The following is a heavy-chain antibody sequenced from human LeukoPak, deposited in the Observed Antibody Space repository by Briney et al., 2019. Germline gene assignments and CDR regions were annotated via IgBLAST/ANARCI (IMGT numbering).Heavy chain of an antibody. CDR3: ARMEQDNGDYYFDF. CDR1: GGSISYYY. Sequence: KPSETLSLTCTVSGGSISYYYWSWIRQPPRKGLEWIGYIYYSGTTKYSPSLKSRITISLDTSKNQFSLRLSSVTPTDTAVYYCARMEQDNGDYYFDFWGQGTLVTVSS. J-gene: IGHJ4*02. D-gene: IGHD4-17*01. CDR2: IYYSGTT. V-gene: IGHV4-59*01.